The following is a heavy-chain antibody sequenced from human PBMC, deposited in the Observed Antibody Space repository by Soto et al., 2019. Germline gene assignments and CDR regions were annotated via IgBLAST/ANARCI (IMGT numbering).Heavy chain of an antibody. Sequence: QVQLQESGPRLVKPSETLSLTCTVSGGSISSYFWSWIRQSPGEGLEWIGYIFYSGTTNYSPSLKSRVTISLGTAKNQFSLTLPSVTAADTAVYYCARGRGGTYDAFDIWGQGTMVTVSS. J-gene: IGHJ3*02. CDR3: ARGRGGTYDAFDI. CDR2: IFYSGTT. V-gene: IGHV4-59*01. D-gene: IGHD1-26*01. CDR1: GGSISSYF.